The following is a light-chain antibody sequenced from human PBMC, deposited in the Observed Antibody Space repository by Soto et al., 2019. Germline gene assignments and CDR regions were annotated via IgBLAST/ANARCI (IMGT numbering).Light chain of an antibody. V-gene: IGLV4-60*02. CDR3: ETWDSNTDTV. Sequence: QSVLTQSSSASASLGSSVKLTCTLSSGHSSYIIAWHQQQPGKAPRYLMKLEGSGSYNKGSGVPDRFSGSSSGADRYLTISNLHFEDEADYYCETWDSNTDTVFGGGTKRTVL. J-gene: IGLJ3*02. CDR2: LEGSGSY. CDR1: SGHSSYI.